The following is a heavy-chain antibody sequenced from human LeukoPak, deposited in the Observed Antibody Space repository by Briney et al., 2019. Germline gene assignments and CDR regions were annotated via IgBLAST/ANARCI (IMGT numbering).Heavy chain of an antibody. CDR3: ARDTRLDYGDLSDY. CDR2: ISAYNGNI. D-gene: IGHD4-17*01. V-gene: IGHV1-18*01. Sequence: ASVKVSCKASGYTFTSYGISWVRQAPGQGLEWMGWISAYNGNINYAQKLQGRVTMTTDTSTSTAYMELRSLRSDDTAVYYCARDTRLDYGDLSDYWGQGTLVTVSS. CDR1: GYTFTSYG. J-gene: IGHJ4*02.